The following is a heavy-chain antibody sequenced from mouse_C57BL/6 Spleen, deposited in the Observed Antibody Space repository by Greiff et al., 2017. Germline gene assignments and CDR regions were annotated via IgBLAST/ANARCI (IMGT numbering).Heavy chain of an antibody. V-gene: IGHV1-50*01. J-gene: IGHJ3*01. CDR2: IDPSDSYT. CDR1: GYTFTSYW. CDR3: ARGTEGSSSLFAY. Sequence: QVQLQQPGAELVKPGASVKLSCKASGYTFTSYWMQWVKQRPGQGLEWLGEIDPSDSYTNYNQKFKGTATLTVDTSSSTAYVQLSSLTSADSAVYYCARGTEGSSSLFAYWGQWTLVTVSA. D-gene: IGHD1-1*01.